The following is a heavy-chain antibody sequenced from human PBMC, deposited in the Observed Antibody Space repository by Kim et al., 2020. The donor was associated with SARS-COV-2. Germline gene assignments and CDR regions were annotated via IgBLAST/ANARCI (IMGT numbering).Heavy chain of an antibody. CDR2: IYSGGST. V-gene: IGHV3-66*01. D-gene: IGHD2-2*01. CDR1: GFTVSSNY. J-gene: IGHJ6*03. CDR3: ARDSEPYCSSTSCYYYYYMDV. Sequence: GGSLRLSCAASGFTVSSNYMSWVRQAPGKGLEWVSVIYSGGSTYYADSVKGRFTISRDNSKNTLYLQMNSLRAEDTAVYDCARDSEPYCSSTSCYYYYYMDVWGKGTTVTVSS.